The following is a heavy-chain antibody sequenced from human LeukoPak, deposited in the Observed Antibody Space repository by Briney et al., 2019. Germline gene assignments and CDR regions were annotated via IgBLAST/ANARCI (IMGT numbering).Heavy chain of an antibody. CDR1: GGSFSGYY. D-gene: IGHD6-13*01. J-gene: IGHJ6*02. CDR3: ARVSSSWIYGMDV. V-gene: IGHV4-34*01. CDR2: INHSGST. Sequence: PSETLSLTCAVYGGSFSGYYWSWIRQPPGKGLEWIGEINHSGSTNYNPSLKSRVTISVDTSKNQFSLKLSSVTAADTAVYYCARVSSSWIYGMDVWGQGTTVTVSS.